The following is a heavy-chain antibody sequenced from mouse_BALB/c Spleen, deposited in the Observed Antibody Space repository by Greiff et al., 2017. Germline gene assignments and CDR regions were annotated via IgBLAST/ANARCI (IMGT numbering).Heavy chain of an antibody. V-gene: IGHV1-69*01. Sequence: QVQLQQPGAELVMPGASVKMSCKASGYTFTDYWMHWVKQRPGQGLEWIGAIDTSDSYTSYNQKFKGKATLTVDESSSTAYMQLSSLTSEDSAVYYCARGGKYGNYWMDYWGQGTSVTVSS. CDR2: IDTSDSYT. CDR1: GYTFTDYW. CDR3: ARGGKYGNYWMDY. D-gene: IGHD2-1*01. J-gene: IGHJ4*01.